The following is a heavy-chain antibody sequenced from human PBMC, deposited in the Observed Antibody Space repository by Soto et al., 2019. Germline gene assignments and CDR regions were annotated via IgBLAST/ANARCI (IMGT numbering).Heavy chain of an antibody. D-gene: IGHD3-22*01. CDR1: GFTFSSYG. CDR3: AKTIYYDSSGFDY. J-gene: IGHJ4*02. CDR2: ISYDGSNK. Sequence: QVQLVESGGGVVQPGRSLRLSCAASGFTFSSYGMHWVRQAPGKGLEWVAVISYDGSNKYYADSVKGRFTISRDNSKNTLYLQMNSLRAEDTAVYYCAKTIYYDSSGFDYWGQGTLVTVSS. V-gene: IGHV3-30*18.